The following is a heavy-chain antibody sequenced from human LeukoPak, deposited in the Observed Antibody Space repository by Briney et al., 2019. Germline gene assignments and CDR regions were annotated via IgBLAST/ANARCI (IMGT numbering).Heavy chain of an antibody. CDR3: AKDINPHCSSTSCYDYGGDYEFLGFDY. J-gene: IGHJ4*02. D-gene: IGHD2-2*01. CDR1: GLTFSIYS. V-gene: IGHV3-23*01. CDR2: ISGIGDST. Sequence: PGRSLRLSCAVSGLTFSIYSMRWVSQPSGKVREWVSAISGIGDSTYYTDSVKGRLNIRRDNSENTLYVQMTSRRAEVTAVYYCAKDINPHCSSTSCYDYGGDYEFLGFDYWGQGTLVTVSS.